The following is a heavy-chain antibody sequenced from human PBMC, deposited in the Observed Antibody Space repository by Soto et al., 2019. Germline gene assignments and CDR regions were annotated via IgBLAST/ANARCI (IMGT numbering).Heavy chain of an antibody. Sequence: ESGGGLVQPGGSLRLSCAASGLSLSSSAMSWVRQAPGMGLEWVSAISATGTSTYYADSVKGRFIISRDEIKNTLYLQMSSLRAEDTALYYCAKRGDSTSWYWLDPWGQGTLVTVSS. CDR3: AKRGDSTSWYWLDP. D-gene: IGHD6-13*01. CDR1: GLSLSSSA. V-gene: IGHV3-23*01. J-gene: IGHJ5*02. CDR2: ISATGTST.